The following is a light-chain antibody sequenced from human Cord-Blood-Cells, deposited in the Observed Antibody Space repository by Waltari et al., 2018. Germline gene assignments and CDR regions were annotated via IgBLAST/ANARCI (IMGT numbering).Light chain of an antibody. CDR1: QSISSY. CDR2: AAS. CDR3: QQSYSTPRT. J-gene: IGKJ1*01. Sequence: DIQLTQSQSSLSASVGDRVTITCRASQSISSYLNLYQQKPGKAPKLLIYAASSLQSGVPSRFSGSGSGTDFTLTISSLQPEDFATYYCQQSYSTPRTFGQGTKVEIK. V-gene: IGKV1-39*01.